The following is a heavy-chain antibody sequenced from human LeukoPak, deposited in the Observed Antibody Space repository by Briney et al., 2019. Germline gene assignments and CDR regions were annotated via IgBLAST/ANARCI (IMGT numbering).Heavy chain of an antibody. CDR1: GGSISSYY. J-gene: IGHJ4*02. CDR2: IYISGST. D-gene: IGHD1-1*01. Sequence: SETLSLTCTVSGGSISSYYWSWIRQPAGKGLEWIGRIYISGSTNYNPSLKSRVTMSVDTSKNQFSLKLSSVTAADTAVYYCARNRGTWNDDGFDYWGQGTLVTVSS. CDR3: ARNRGTWNDDGFDY. V-gene: IGHV4-4*07.